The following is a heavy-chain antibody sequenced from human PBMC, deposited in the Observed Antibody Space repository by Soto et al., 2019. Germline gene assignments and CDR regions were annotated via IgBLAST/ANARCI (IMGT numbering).Heavy chain of an antibody. D-gene: IGHD2-15*01. V-gene: IGHV4-34*01. J-gene: IGHJ4*02. CDR3: AGAVVPFDY. CDR1: GGSFSGYY. Sequence: SETLSLTCAVYGGSFSGYYWSWIRQPPGKELEWIGELNHSGSTTYNPSLKSRVTISVDTSKNQFSLNLSSVTAADTAVYYCAGAVVPFDYWGQGTLVTVSS. CDR2: LNHSGST.